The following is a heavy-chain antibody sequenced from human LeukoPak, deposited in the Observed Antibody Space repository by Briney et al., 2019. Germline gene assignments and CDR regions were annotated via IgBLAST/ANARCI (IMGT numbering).Heavy chain of an antibody. V-gene: IGHV3-23*01. Sequence: GGSLRLSCAASGVSFNDCTMSWVRQAPGKGLEWVAVISNDGTTYYIDSVKGRFTISKENTKNTLYLQMNGLRAEDTAVYFCAKREIKNPFDNWGQGTLVTVSS. CDR3: AKREIKNPFDN. CDR2: ISNDGTT. CDR1: GVSFNDCT. J-gene: IGHJ4*02.